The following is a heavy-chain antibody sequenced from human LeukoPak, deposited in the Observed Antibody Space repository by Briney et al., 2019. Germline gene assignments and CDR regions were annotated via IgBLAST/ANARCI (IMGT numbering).Heavy chain of an antibody. V-gene: IGHV3-30*18. CDR1: GLTFSNFG. CDR2: ISYDGSDQ. J-gene: IGHJ3*02. D-gene: IGHD6-13*01. Sequence: GGSLRLSCAASGLTFSNFGMHWARQAPGKGLEWVAVISYDGSDQYYIDSVKGRFTISRDNAKNSLYLQMNSLRAEDTAVYYCAKGGSSWYGKGRAFDIWGQGTMVTVSS. CDR3: AKGGSSWYGKGRAFDI.